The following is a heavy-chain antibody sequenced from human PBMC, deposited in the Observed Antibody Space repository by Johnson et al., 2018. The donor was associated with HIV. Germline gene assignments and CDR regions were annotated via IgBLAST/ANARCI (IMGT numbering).Heavy chain of an antibody. V-gene: IGHV3-7*03. D-gene: IGHD3-22*01. CDR3: ARGDHYDSSGFYFGAAFDS. J-gene: IGHJ3*02. CDR1: GFTFSSHW. CDR2: IKTDGSEK. Sequence: VQLVESGGGLVQPGGSLRLSCAVSGFTFSSHWMTWVRQAPGKGLEWVANIKTDGSEKYYVDSVKGRFTISRDNARNSVYLQMNSRRAEDTAVYYCARGDHYDSSGFYFGAAFDSWGQGTMVTVSS.